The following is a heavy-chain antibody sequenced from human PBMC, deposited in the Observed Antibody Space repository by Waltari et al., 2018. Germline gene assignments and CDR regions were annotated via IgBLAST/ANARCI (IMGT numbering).Heavy chain of an antibody. CDR2: ISHNGRT. D-gene: IGHD1-1*01. CDR3: ARGEQLHLIRRNSFDT. Sequence: QVQLQQWGAGLLKPSETLSLTCAVNGGSFNSYYWCWIRHPPGKGLEWIGEISHNGRTNENPSLKSRVAISVDTSKNHFSLKLNFLTAADTAVYYCARGEQLHLIRRNSFDTWGQGTLVTVSS. J-gene: IGHJ5*02. V-gene: IGHV4-34*01. CDR1: GGSFNSYY.